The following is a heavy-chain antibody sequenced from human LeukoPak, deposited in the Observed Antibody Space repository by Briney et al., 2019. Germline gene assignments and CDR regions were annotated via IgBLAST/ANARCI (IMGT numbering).Heavy chain of an antibody. CDR3: ARDLKEMATIGYWYFDL. CDR2: ISSSGST. Sequence: GGSLRLSCAASGFTFSSCPMTWVRQAPGKGLEWVSAISSSGSTYYADSVKGRFTISRDNSKNSLYLQMNSLRAEDTAVYYCARDLKEMATIGYWYFDLWGRGTLVTVSS. V-gene: IGHV3-23*01. J-gene: IGHJ2*01. CDR1: GFTFSSCP. D-gene: IGHD5-24*01.